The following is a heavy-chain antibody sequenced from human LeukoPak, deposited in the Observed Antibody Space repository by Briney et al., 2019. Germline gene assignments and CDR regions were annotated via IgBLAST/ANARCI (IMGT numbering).Heavy chain of an antibody. Sequence: PGGSLRLSCAASGFTFSSYWMHWVRQAPGKGLVWVSSISNDGGNTSYADSVKGRFTISRDNAKNTLYLQMNSLRAEDTAVYYCARRMATISSVWGQGTMVTVSS. CDR3: ARRMATISSV. CDR1: GFTFSSYW. D-gene: IGHD5-24*01. CDR2: ISNDGGNT. J-gene: IGHJ3*01. V-gene: IGHV3-74*01.